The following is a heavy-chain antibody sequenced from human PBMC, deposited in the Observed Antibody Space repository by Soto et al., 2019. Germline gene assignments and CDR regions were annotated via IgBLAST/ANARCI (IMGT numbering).Heavy chain of an antibody. CDR2: VIGGSRGRR. Sequence: GGSLRLSCAAFGFTFAIFAISWVRQAPGKGLEWVAEVIGGSRGRRYYADSVKCRFTISRDNSKNTLYLQMNSMKAEAMAVYYCAKLMIYHDSSGYNWGQGSLVTVSS. CDR1: GFTFAIFA. V-gene: IGHV3-23*01. D-gene: IGHD3-22*01. J-gene: IGHJ1*01. CDR3: AKLMIYHDSSGYN.